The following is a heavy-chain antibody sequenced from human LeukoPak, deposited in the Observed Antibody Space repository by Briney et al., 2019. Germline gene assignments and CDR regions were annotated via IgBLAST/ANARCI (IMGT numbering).Heavy chain of an antibody. V-gene: IGHV3-30-3*01. J-gene: IGHJ4*02. CDR1: GFTFSSYV. Sequence: GGSLRLSCAASGFTFSSYVMHWVRQPPGKGLEWVAVISYDGSNEHYVDSVKGRFTISRDNSKNTLYLQMNSLSAEDSAVYYCLPELGAKNYFDYWGQGTLVTVSS. CDR2: ISYDGSNE. D-gene: IGHD1-14*01. CDR3: LPELGAKNYFDY.